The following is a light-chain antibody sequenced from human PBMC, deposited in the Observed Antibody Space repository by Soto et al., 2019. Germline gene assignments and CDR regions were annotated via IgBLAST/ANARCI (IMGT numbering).Light chain of an antibody. CDR1: QSVCSN. V-gene: IGKV3-11*01. J-gene: IGKJ1*01. CDR3: HQRSNWPRT. CDR2: GAS. Sequence: EIVMTHSPATLSVSPGGRVTLSCRASQSVCSNLAWYQQKPGQAPRLLIYGASNRATGIPARFSGSGSGTDFTLTISSLEPEDFAVYYCHQRSNWPRTFGQGTKVDIK.